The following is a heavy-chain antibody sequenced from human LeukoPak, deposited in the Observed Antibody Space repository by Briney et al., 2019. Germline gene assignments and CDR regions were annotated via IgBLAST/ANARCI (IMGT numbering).Heavy chain of an antibody. J-gene: IGHJ4*02. D-gene: IGHD5-24*01. V-gene: IGHV3-74*01. CDR2: INTDGSTT. Sequence: GGSLRLSCAASGFAFSSYWMHWVRQAPGKGLVWVSRINTDGSTTSYADSVKGRFTISRDNAKNTLYLQMNSLRADDTAVYYCARGEMVQVYWGQGTLVTVSS. CDR1: GFAFSSYW. CDR3: ARGEMVQVY.